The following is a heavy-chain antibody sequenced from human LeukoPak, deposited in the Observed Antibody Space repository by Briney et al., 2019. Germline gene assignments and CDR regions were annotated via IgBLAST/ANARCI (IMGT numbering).Heavy chain of an antibody. Sequence: GASVKVSCKASGYTFTGYYIHWVRQAPEQGLEWMGRINPNSGGTNYAQKFQGWVTMTRDTSISTAYMELSRLRSDDTAVYYCAREVRGYSGYGRFDYWGQGTLVTVSS. V-gene: IGHV1-2*04. D-gene: IGHD5-12*01. CDR3: AREVRGYSGYGRFDY. CDR1: GYTFTGYY. J-gene: IGHJ4*02. CDR2: INPNSGGT.